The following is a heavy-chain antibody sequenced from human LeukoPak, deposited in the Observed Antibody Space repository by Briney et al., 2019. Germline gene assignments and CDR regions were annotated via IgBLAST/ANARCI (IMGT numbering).Heavy chain of an antibody. CDR1: GGTFSTYA. Sequence: SVKVSCKASGGTFSTYAIIWVRQAPGQGLEWMGGIIPIFGTVNYAQKFQGRVTIIADNSTTTAYMELSSLRSEDTAFYYCARGFHIGDTIARFDSWGQGTLVTVSS. V-gene: IGHV1-69*06. D-gene: IGHD2-21*01. J-gene: IGHJ5*01. CDR3: ARGFHIGDTIARFDS. CDR2: IIPIFGTV.